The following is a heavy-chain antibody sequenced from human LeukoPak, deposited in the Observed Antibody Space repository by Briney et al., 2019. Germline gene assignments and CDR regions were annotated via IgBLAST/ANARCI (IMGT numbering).Heavy chain of an antibody. CDR2: ISSSSSYI. J-gene: IGHJ4*02. V-gene: IGHV3-21*01. D-gene: IGHD3-10*01. CDR1: GFTFSSYS. CDR3: ARDKPQPMVRGVIDY. Sequence: GGSRRLSCAASGFTFSSYSMNWVRQAPGKGLEWVSSISSSSSYIYYADSVKGRFTISRDNAKNSLYLQMNSLRAEDTAVYYCARDKPQPMVRGVIDYWGQGTLVTVSS.